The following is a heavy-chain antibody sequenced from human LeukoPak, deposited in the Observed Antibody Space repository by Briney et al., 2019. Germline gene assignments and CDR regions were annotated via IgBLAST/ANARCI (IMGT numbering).Heavy chain of an antibody. CDR3: AKPTNYDFWSGFIDY. CDR1: GFTFSSYW. J-gene: IGHJ4*02. Sequence: GGSLRLSCAASGFTFSSYWMHWVRQAPGKGLVWVSRINSDGSSTSYADSVKGRFTISRDNSKNSLYLQINSLRTEDTALYYCAKPTNYDFWSGFIDYWGQGTLVTVSS. V-gene: IGHV3-74*01. D-gene: IGHD3-3*01. CDR2: INSDGSST.